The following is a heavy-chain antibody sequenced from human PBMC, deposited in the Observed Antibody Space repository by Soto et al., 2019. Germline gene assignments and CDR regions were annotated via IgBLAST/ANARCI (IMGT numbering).Heavy chain of an antibody. J-gene: IGHJ4*02. CDR2: FDPEDGET. CDR1: GYTLTELS. V-gene: IGHV1-24*01. Sequence: VASVKVSCKVSGYTLTELSMHWVRQAPGKGLEWMGGFDPEDGETIYAQKFQGRVTMTEDTSTDTAYMELSSLRSEDTAVYYCATAVDTAMARRFDYWGQGTLVTVSS. CDR3: ATAVDTAMARRFDY. D-gene: IGHD5-18*01.